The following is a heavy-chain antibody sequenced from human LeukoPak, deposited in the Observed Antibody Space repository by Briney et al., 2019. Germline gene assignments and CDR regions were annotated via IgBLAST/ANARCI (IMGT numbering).Heavy chain of an antibody. Sequence: GGSLRLSCAASGFTFSSYGMHWVRQAPGKGLEWVAFIRYDGSNKYYADSVKGRFTTSRDNSKNTLYLQMNSLRAEDTAVYYCAKDLSGRNRYYYMDVWGKGTTVTVSS. CDR2: IRYDGSNK. J-gene: IGHJ6*03. CDR3: AKDLSGRNRYYYMDV. V-gene: IGHV3-30*02. D-gene: IGHD3-10*01. CDR1: GFTFSSYG.